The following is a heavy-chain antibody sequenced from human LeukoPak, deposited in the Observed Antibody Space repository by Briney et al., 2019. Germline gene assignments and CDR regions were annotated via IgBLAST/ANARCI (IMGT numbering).Heavy chain of an antibody. J-gene: IGHJ4*02. Sequence: ASVKVSCKASGYTFTSYYMHWVRQAPGQGLEWMGIINPSGGSTSYAQKFQGRVTMTRDTSTSTVYMELSSLRSEDTAVYYCARLRGGYCSSTSCPGFLDYWGQGTLVTASS. CDR3: ARLRGGYCSSTSCPGFLDY. CDR2: INPSGGST. CDR1: GYTFTSYY. D-gene: IGHD2-2*01. V-gene: IGHV1-46*03.